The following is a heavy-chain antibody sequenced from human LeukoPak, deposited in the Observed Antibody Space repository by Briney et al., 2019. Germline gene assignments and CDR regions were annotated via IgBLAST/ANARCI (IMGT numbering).Heavy chain of an antibody. CDR2: ISYDGSNK. D-gene: IGHD2-21*02. J-gene: IGHJ1*01. CDR1: GFTSSSYG. CDR3: AKLPSMYCGGDCYTEYFQH. V-gene: IGHV3-30*18. Sequence: PGRSLRLSCAASGFTSSSYGMHWVRQAPGKGLEWVAVISYDGSNKYYADSVKGRFTISRDNSKNTLYLQMNSLRAGDTAVYYCAKLPSMYCGGDCYTEYFQHWGQGTLVTVSS.